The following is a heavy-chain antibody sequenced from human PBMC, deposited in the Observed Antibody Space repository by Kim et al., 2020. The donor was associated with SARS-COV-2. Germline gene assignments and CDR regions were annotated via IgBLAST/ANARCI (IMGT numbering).Heavy chain of an antibody. CDR2: IYYSGST. D-gene: IGHD1-26*01. Sequence: SETLSLTCTVSGGSISSYYWRWIRQPPGKGLEWIGYIYYSGSTNYTPSLKSRVTISVDTSKNQFSLKLSSVTAADTAVYYCARHAPNSGSYYLYYYGMDVWGQGTTVTVSS. J-gene: IGHJ6*02. CDR1: GGSISSYY. CDR3: ARHAPNSGSYYLYYYGMDV. V-gene: IGHV4-59*08.